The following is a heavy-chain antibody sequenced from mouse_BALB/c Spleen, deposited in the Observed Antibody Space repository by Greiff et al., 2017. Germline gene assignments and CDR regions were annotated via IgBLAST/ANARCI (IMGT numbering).Heavy chain of an antibody. V-gene: IGHV1-82*01. J-gene: IGHJ4*01. CDR1: GYAFSSSW. CDR2: IYPGDGDT. D-gene: IGHD2-4*01. CDR3: ARSAGDYGPYAMDY. Sequence: QVPLQQSGPELVKPGASVKISCTASGYAFSSSWLNWVKQRPGQGLEWIGRIYPGDGDTNYNGKFKGKATLTADKSSSTAYMQLSSLTSVDSAVYFCARSAGDYGPYAMDYWGQGTSVTVAS.